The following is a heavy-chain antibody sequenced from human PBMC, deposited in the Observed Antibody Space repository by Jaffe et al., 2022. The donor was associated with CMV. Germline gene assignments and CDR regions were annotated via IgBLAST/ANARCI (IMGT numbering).Heavy chain of an antibody. CDR2: IVPLFHAT. V-gene: IGHV1-69*01. J-gene: IGHJ6*02. CDR1: GDTFSNYA. D-gene: IGHD2-15*01. CDR3: ARPRKSYCSGGRCYPKAFFYYGMNI. Sequence: QVHLVQSGAEVKKPGSSVKVSCKASGDTFSNYAFSWVRQAPGQGLEWMGGIVPLFHATTYAQKFQGRVTFTTDESTSTASMELSGLRSDDTAVYYCARPRKSYCSGGRCYPKAFFYYGMNIWGQGTTVTVSS.